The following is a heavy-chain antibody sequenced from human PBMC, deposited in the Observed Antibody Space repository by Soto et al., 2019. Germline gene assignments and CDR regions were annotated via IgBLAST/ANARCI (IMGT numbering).Heavy chain of an antibody. V-gene: IGHV6-1*01. J-gene: IGHJ6*03. CDR1: GDSVSSNSAA. D-gene: IGHD1-7*01. Sequence: SQTLSLTCAISGDSVSSNSAAWNWIRRSPSGGLEWLGRTYYRSRWYNDYAVSVRSRITINPDTSKNQFSLHLNSVTPEDTAVYCCAGTTSLQWYYMDVWGKGTTVTVSS. CDR3: AGTTSLQWYYMDV. CDR2: TYYRSRWYN.